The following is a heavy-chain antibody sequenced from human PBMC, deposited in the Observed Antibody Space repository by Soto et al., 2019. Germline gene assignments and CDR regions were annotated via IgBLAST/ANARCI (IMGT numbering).Heavy chain of an antibody. V-gene: IGHV4-4*07. CDR2: IYSSGST. CDR1: GRAISTYS. CDR3: ARGQRFSDRFDP. Sequence: TLSLTCNPSGRAISTYSRTWIRQTAGKGLEWIGRIYSSGSTKYNPALQSRVTMSLDTSNNQFSLRLTSVTAADTAVYYCARGQRFSDRFDPWGQGTLVTAYS. J-gene: IGHJ5*02. D-gene: IGHD3-3*01.